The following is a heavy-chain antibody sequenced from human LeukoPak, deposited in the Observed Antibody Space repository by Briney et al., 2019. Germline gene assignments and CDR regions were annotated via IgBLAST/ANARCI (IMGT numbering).Heavy chain of an antibody. CDR1: GGSFSGYY. CDR3: ARDVVGATCDDAFDI. Sequence: SETLSLTCAVYGGSFSGYYWSWIRQPPGRGVEWIGEINNSGSTNYNASLKSRVTIPVDTSKNQLSLKLSSVTAADTAVYYCARDVVGATCDDAFDIWGQGTMVTVSS. V-gene: IGHV4-34*01. D-gene: IGHD1-26*01. J-gene: IGHJ3*02. CDR2: INNSGST.